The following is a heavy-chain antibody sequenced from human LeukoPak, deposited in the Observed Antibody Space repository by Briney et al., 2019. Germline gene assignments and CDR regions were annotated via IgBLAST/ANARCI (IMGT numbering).Heavy chain of an antibody. CDR1: GFTFSSYA. CDR3: ARSSRDFWSGFFDY. CDR2: ISYDGSNK. V-gene: IGHV3-30-3*01. D-gene: IGHD3-3*01. Sequence: GGSLRLSCAASGFTFSSYAMHWVRQAPGKGLEWVAVISYDGSNKYYADSVKGRFTISRDNSKNTLYLQMNSLRAEDTAVYYCARSSRDFWSGFFDYWGQGTLVTVSS. J-gene: IGHJ4*02.